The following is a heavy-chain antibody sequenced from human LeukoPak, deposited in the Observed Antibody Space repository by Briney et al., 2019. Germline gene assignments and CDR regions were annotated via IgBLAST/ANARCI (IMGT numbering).Heavy chain of an antibody. Sequence: GGSLRLSCAASGFISSSYAMNWVRQVPGKGLEWVSSISSSGDTTYYADSVKGRFTISRDNSKDTLYLQMNSLRAEDTAVYYCARDSSGWYYFDYWGQGTLVTVSS. D-gene: IGHD6-19*01. CDR1: GFISSSYA. V-gene: IGHV3-23*01. CDR2: ISSSGDTT. J-gene: IGHJ4*02. CDR3: ARDSSGWYYFDY.